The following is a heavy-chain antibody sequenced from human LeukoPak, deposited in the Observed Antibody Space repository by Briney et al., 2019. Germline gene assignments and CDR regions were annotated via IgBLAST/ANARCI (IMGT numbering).Heavy chain of an antibody. D-gene: IGHD2-8*02. V-gene: IGHV3-53*01. CDR1: GVTVSSNY. J-gene: IGHJ6*03. CDR3: ALTDYYYYYMDV. Sequence: GGSLRLSCTASGVTVSSNYMSWVRQAPGKGLEWVSVIYSGGSTYYADSVKGRFTISRDNSKNALYLQMNSLRVEDTAVYYCALTDYYYYYMDVWGKGTTVTVSS. CDR2: IYSGGST.